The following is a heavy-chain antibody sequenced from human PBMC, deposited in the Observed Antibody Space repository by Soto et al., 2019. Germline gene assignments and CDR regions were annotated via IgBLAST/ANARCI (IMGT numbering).Heavy chain of an antibody. CDR1: GGSISSGGYY. D-gene: IGHD2-2*01. Sequence: SETLSLTCTDSGGSISSGGYYWSWIRQHPGKGLEWIGYIYYSGSTYYNPSLKSRVTISVDTSKNQFSLKLSSVTAADTAVYYCARLQVPAARPYYYYMDVWGKGTTVTVSS. J-gene: IGHJ6*03. CDR2: IYYSGST. CDR3: ARLQVPAARPYYYYMDV. V-gene: IGHV4-31*03.